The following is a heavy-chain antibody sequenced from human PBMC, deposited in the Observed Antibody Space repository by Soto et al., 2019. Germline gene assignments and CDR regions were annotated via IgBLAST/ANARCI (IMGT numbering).Heavy chain of an antibody. CDR3: AKEVPPRIAEADTPYSYYYGMDV. D-gene: IGHD6-13*01. CDR1: GFTFSSYG. CDR2: ISYDGSNK. J-gene: IGHJ6*02. V-gene: IGHV3-30*18. Sequence: PGGSLRLSCAASGFTFSSYGMHWVRQAPGKGLEWVAVISYDGSNKYYADSVKGRFTISRDNSKDTLYLQMNSLRAEDTAVYYCAKEVPPRIAEADTPYSYYYGMDVWGQGTTVTVSS.